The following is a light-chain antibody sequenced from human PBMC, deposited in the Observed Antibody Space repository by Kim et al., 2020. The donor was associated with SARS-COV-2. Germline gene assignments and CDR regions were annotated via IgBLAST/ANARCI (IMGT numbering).Light chain of an antibody. CDR1: QGISSW. CDR2: AAS. J-gene: IGKJ5*01. V-gene: IGKV1-12*01. CDR3: QQANSFPIT. Sequence: ASVGDRVTITCRASQGISSWLAWYQQKAGKAPKLLIYAASSLHTGVPLRFSGRGSGTDFTLTISSLQPEDVATYYCQQANSFPITFGQGTRLEIK.